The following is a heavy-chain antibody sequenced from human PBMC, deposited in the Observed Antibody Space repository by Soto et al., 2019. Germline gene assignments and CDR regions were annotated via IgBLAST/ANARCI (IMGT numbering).Heavy chain of an antibody. CDR1: GGSISSYY. CDR3: ARVLGPGSGSYYKRYYYGMDV. CDR2: IYYSGST. Sequence: SETLSLTCTVSGGSISSYYWSWIRQPPGKGLEWIGYIYYSGSTNYNPSLKSRVTISVDTSKNQFSLKLSSVTAADTAVYYCARVLGPGSGSYYKRYYYGMDVWGQGTTVTVSS. D-gene: IGHD3-10*01. V-gene: IGHV4-59*01. J-gene: IGHJ6*02.